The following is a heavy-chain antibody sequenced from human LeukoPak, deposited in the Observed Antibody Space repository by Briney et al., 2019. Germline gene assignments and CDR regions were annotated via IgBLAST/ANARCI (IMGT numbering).Heavy chain of an antibody. CDR2: INHSGST. Sequence: SETLSLTCAVDGGSFSGYYWSWIRQPPGKGLEWIGEINHSGSTNYNPSLKSRVTISVDTSKNQFSLKVTSVTAADTAVYYCASAYYDILGGHFDYWGQGTLVTVSS. V-gene: IGHV4-34*01. CDR3: ASAYYDILGGHFDY. CDR1: GGSFSGYY. D-gene: IGHD3-9*01. J-gene: IGHJ4*02.